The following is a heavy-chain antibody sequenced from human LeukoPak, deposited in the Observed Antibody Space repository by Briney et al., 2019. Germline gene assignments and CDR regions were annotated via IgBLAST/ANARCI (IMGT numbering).Heavy chain of an antibody. CDR3: ARGSCSSTSCYWDPNGWFDP. CDR2: INHSGST. J-gene: IGHJ5*02. CDR1: GVSFSGYY. D-gene: IGHD2-2*01. Sequence: ASETLSLTCAVYGVSFSGYYWSWIRQPPGKGLEWIGEINHSGSTNYNPSLKSRVTISVDTSKNQFSLKLSSVTAADTAVYYCARGSCSSTSCYWDPNGWFDPWGQGTLVTVSS. V-gene: IGHV4-34*01.